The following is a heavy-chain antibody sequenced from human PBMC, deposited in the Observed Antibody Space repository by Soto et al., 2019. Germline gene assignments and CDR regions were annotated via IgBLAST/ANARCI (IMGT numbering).Heavy chain of an antibody. V-gene: IGHV3-9*01. CDR3: AKEGPYDILTGYRRYFDY. J-gene: IGHJ4*02. CDR1: GFTFDDYA. D-gene: IGHD3-9*01. CDR2: IRWNSGSI. Sequence: EVQLVESGGGLVQPGRSLRLSCAASGFTFDDYAMHWVRQAPGKGLEWVSGIRWNSGSIGYAYSVKGRFTISRDNAKNSLYLQMNSLRAEDTALYYWAKEGPYDILTGYRRYFDYWGQGTLVTVSS.